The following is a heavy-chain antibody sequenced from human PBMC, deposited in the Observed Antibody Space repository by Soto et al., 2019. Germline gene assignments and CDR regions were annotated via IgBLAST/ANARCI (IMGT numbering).Heavy chain of an antibody. D-gene: IGHD3-10*01. CDR3: ARGSPERPGRDEITMVRGVMSGRGDYYYYYMDV. J-gene: IGHJ6*03. CDR1: GFTFSDYY. CDR2: ISSSGSTI. V-gene: IGHV3-11*01. Sequence: GGSLRLSCAASGFTFSDYYMSWIRQAPGKGLEWVSYISSSGSTIYYADSVKGRFTISRDNAKNSLYLQMNSLRAEDTAVYYCARGSPERPGRDEITMVRGVMSGRGDYYYYYMDVWGKGTTVTVSS.